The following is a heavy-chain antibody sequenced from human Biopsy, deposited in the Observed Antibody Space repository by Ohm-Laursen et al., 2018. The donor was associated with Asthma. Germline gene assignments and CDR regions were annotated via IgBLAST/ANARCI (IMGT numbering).Heavy chain of an antibody. J-gene: IGHJ6*02. CDR3: AKARCYYYYCDMEV. Sequence: GASVKVSCKVSGGMFGNYAISWVRQAPGLGLEWMGGISPIFGSSNYAQRFQGRVTITADVFTNTVHMELSSLRSEDTAVLYCAKARCYYYYCDMEVWGQGTTVTVPS. CDR1: GGMFGNYA. D-gene: IGHD3-16*02. V-gene: IGHV1-69*13. CDR2: ISPIFGSS.